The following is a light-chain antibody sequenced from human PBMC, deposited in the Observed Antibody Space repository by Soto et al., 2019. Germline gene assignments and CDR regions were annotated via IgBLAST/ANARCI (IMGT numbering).Light chain of an antibody. CDR3: QQDGRSPLA. J-gene: IGKJ4*01. CDR2: GAS. V-gene: IGKV3-20*01. CDR1: QSVNTRY. Sequence: EIVLTQSPDTLSLSPGERVTLSCRASQSVNTRYLAWYQQQPGQAPRLLIYGASSRATDIPDRFSGSGSGPYFTLTISRLEPEEFAGYYCQQDGRSPLAFGGGTKVEIK.